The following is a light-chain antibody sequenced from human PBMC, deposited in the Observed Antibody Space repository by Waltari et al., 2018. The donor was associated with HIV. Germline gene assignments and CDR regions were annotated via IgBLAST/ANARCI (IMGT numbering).Light chain of an antibody. CDR2: AAS. V-gene: IGKV1-39*01. CDR1: QSISSY. CDR3: QQSYSTPFT. Sequence: DIHMSHSPSSLSAPVGDRVTITCRASQSISSYLNWYQQKPGKAPKLLIYAASSLQSGVPSRFSCSGSGTDFTLTISSLQPEDFATYYCQQSYSTPFTFGPGTKVDIK. J-gene: IGKJ3*01.